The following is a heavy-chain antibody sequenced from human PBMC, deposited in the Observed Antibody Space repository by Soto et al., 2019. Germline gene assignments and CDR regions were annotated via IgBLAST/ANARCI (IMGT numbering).Heavy chain of an antibody. V-gene: IGHV1-69*01. Sequence: QVQLVQSGAEVKKPGSSVKVSCKASGGTFSSYAISWVRQAPGQGLEWIGGIIPIFGTANYAQKFQGRVTITADESTSTAYMELSSRRSEDPAVYYCASATWIGAPSDYWGQGTLVTVSS. CDR3: ASATWIGAPSDY. CDR1: GGTFSSYA. D-gene: IGHD5-12*01. J-gene: IGHJ4*02. CDR2: IIPIFGTA.